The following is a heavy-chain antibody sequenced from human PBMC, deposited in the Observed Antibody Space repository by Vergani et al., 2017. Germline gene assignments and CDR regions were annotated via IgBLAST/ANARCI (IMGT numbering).Heavy chain of an antibody. CDR3: ASARCIETCYMSNWLDS. CDR1: GFSFNSYW. V-gene: IGHV3-74*03. J-gene: IGHJ5*01. D-gene: IGHD3-9*01. Sequence: DVHLAESGGGFFQPGGSLRLSCSASGFSFNSYWMHWVRQVPGKGLLWVSRIKSDGSITAYADSVKGRFTISRDNAQNTLYLQMNSLRVEDTGVCYCASARCIETCYMSNWLDSWGQGTLVTVSS. CDR2: IKSDGSIT.